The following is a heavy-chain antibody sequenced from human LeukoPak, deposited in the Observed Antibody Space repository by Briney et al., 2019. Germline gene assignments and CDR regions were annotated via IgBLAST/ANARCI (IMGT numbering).Heavy chain of an antibody. V-gene: IGHV3-30*18. J-gene: IGHJ3*02. CDR1: GFTFSSYG. CDR3: AKESRGRAFDI. CDR2: ISYDGSNK. Sequence: QPGGSLRLSCAASGFTFSSYGMHWVRQAPGKGLEWVAVISYDGSNKYYADSVKGRLTISRDNSKNTLYLQMNSLRVEDTAVYYCAKESRGRAFDIWGQGTTVTVSS. D-gene: IGHD3-16*01.